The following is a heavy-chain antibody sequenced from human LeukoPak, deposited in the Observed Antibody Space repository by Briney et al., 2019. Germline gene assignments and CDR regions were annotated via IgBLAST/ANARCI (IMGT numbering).Heavy chain of an antibody. D-gene: IGHD5-12*01. CDR2: INHSGST. Sequence: SETLSLTCAVYGGSFSGYYWSWIRQPPGKGLEWIGEINHSGSTNYNPSLKSRVTISVDTSKNQFSLKLSSVTAADTAVYYCARGVAILDYYFDYWGQGTPVTVSS. J-gene: IGHJ4*02. CDR1: GGSFSGYY. V-gene: IGHV4-34*01. CDR3: ARGVAILDYYFDY.